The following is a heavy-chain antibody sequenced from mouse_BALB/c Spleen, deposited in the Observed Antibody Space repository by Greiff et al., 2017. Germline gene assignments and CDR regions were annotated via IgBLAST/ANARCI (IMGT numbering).Heavy chain of an antibody. D-gene: IGHD2-1*01. J-gene: IGHJ3*01. Sequence: VKLVESGPDLVAPSQSLSITCTVSGFSLTSYGVHWVRQPPGKGLEWLVVIWSDGSTTYNSALKSRLSISKDNSKSQVFLKMNSLQTDDTAMYYCARHGGYGNYPAWFAYWGQGTLVTVSA. CDR3: ARHGGYGNYPAWFAY. CDR1: GFSLTSYG. V-gene: IGHV2-6-2*01. CDR2: IWSDGST.